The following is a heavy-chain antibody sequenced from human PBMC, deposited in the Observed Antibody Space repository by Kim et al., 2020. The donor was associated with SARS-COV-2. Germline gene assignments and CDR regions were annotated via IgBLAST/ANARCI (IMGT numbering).Heavy chain of an antibody. CDR1: GFTFSSYA. J-gene: IGHJ5*02. V-gene: IGHV3-30-3*01. Sequence: GGSLRLSCAASGFTFSSYAMHWVRQAPGKGLEWVAVISYDGSNKYYADSVKGRFTISRDNSKNTLYLQMNSLRAEDTAVYYCARGWIAVAASTLPFGPWG. D-gene: IGHD6-19*01. CDR2: ISYDGSNK. CDR3: ARGWIAVAASTLPFGP.